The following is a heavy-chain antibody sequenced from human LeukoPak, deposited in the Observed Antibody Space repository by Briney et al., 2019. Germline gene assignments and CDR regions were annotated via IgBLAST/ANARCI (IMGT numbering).Heavy chain of an antibody. CDR3: AKDLRITMIVVVPEPDAFDI. D-gene: IGHD3-22*01. CDR1: GFTFSSYA. CDR2: ISGSGGST. J-gene: IGHJ3*02. Sequence: GGSLRLSCAASGFTFSSYAMSWVRQAPGKGLEWVSAISGSGGSTYYADSVKGRFTISRDNSKNTLYPQMNSLSAEDTAVYYCAKDLRITMIVVVPEPDAFDIWGQGTMVTVSS. V-gene: IGHV3-23*01.